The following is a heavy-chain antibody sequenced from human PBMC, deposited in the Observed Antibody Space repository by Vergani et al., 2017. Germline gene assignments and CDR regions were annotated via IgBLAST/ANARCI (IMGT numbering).Heavy chain of an antibody. V-gene: IGHV4-39*01. J-gene: IGHJ2*01. Sequence: QMQLQESGPGLVKASETLSLTCTVSGDSIITISYYWGWIRQPPGKGLEWIGSIYNSGNGDSSSSLKSRVTISAETSKNQFSLRLTSVTAADTAVYYCASGKYYSDSTSHFRGRYFDVWGRGTLVTVPS. CDR1: GDSIITISYY. D-gene: IGHD3-16*01. CDR3: ASGKYYSDSTSHFRGRYFDV. CDR2: IYNSGNG.